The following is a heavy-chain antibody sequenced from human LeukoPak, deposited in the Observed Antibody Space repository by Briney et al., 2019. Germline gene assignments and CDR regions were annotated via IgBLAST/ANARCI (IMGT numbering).Heavy chain of an antibody. CDR1: GFTFSSYA. D-gene: IGHD2-2*01. V-gene: IGHV3-30*04. CDR3: ARSVVPAAHFDY. J-gene: IGHJ4*02. Sequence: GGSLRLSCAASGFTFSSYAMHWVRQAPGKGLEWVAVISYDGSNKYYADSVKGRSTISRDNSKNTLYLQMNSLRPEDTAVYYCARSVVPAAHFDYWGQGTLLTVSS. CDR2: ISYDGSNK.